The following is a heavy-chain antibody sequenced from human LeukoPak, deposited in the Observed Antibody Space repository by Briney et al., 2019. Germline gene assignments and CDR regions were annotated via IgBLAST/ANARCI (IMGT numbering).Heavy chain of an antibody. J-gene: IGHJ4*02. V-gene: IGHV3-30*02. CDR2: IRYDGSNK. D-gene: IGHD6-13*01. Sequence: GGSLRLSCAASGFTFSSYGMHWVRQAPGKGLEWVAFIRYDGSNKYYADSVKGRFTISRDNSKNTLYLQMNSLRADDTAVYYCAKDPSQISSWYLDYWGQGTLVTVSS. CDR1: GFTFSSYG. CDR3: AKDPSQISSWYLDY.